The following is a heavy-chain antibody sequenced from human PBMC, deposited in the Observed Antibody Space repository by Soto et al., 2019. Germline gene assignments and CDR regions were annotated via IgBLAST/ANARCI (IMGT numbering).Heavy chain of an antibody. CDR2: ILYDGSNK. D-gene: IGHD6-19*01. CDR1: GFIFSNYG. V-gene: IGHV3-30*18. J-gene: IGHJ6*02. CDR3: AKPLQQWLLQGSGVDV. Sequence: GGSLRLSFPASGFIFSNYGMHWFRQAPCKGLEWVAVILYDGSNKYYADSVKGRFTISRDNSKNILYLQMNSLRVEDTAIYYCAKPLQQWLLQGSGVDVWGQGTKVTVS.